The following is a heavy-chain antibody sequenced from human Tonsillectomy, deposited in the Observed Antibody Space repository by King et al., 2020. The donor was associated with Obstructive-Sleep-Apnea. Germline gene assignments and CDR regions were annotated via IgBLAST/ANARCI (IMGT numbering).Heavy chain of an antibody. D-gene: IGHD4-17*01. CDR2: IFYSGST. Sequence: VQLQESGPGLVKPSETLSFTCTVSGGSISGYYWSWIRQPPGKGLEWIGYIFYSGSTKYNPSLKSRVTISVDTSKNQFSLKLSSVTAADTAVYYCARVRGYGDQTFDYWGQGTLVTVSS. CDR3: ARVRGYGDQTFDY. CDR1: GGSISGYY. J-gene: IGHJ4*02. V-gene: IGHV4-59*01.